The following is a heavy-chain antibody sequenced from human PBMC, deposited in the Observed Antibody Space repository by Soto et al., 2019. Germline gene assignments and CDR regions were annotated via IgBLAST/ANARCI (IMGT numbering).Heavy chain of an antibody. J-gene: IGHJ4*02. CDR2: INGGNGNT. D-gene: IGHD1-26*01. Sequence: ASVKVSCKASVNTVPNYAIHWVRQAPGQRLEWMGWINGGNGNTYYSEHFKGRVTFTRDASAGTVYMQLSSLTSEDTAVYYCGRDDSGFSGSHYIDYFNYWGQGALVTV. CDR3: GRDDSGFSGSHYIDYFNY. V-gene: IGHV1-3*01. CDR1: VNTVPNYA.